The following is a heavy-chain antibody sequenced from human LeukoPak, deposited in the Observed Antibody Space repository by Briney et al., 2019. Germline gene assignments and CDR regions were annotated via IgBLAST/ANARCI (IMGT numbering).Heavy chain of an antibody. Sequence: PSETLSLTCTVSGGSMSSINYYWAWIRQPPGKGLEWVGYIYNGGRTSYNPSLKGRVTISVDTSKNQFSLKLRSVTAADTAVYYCARDKQPGDYWGQGALVTVSS. CDR2: IYNGGRT. J-gene: IGHJ4*02. D-gene: IGHD5-18*01. CDR1: GGSMSSINYY. CDR3: ARDKQPGDY. V-gene: IGHV4-39*07.